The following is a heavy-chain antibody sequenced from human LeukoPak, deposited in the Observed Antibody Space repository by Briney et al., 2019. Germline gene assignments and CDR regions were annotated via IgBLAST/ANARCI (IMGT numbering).Heavy chain of an antibody. CDR2: ISGSGGST. CDR1: GFTFSIYA. D-gene: IGHD1-26*01. V-gene: IGHV3-23*01. CDR3: AKEVLRREFDY. Sequence: GGSLRLSCAVSGFTFSIYAMSWVRQAPGKGLEWVSAISGSGGSTYYADSVKGRFTISRDNSKNTLYLQMNSLGVEDTAVYYCAKEVLRREFDYWGQGTLVTVSS. J-gene: IGHJ4*02.